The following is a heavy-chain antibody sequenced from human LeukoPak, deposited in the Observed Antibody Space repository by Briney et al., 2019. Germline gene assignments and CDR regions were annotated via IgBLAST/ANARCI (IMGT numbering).Heavy chain of an antibody. Sequence: GGSLRLSCAASGFTFSSYAMSWVRQAPGKGLEWVSAISGSGGSTYYADSVKGRFTISRDNSKNTLYLQMNSLRAEDTAVYYCARDRPYDILTGRGNYWGQGTLVTVSS. D-gene: IGHD3-9*01. V-gene: IGHV3-23*01. CDR3: ARDRPYDILTGRGNY. J-gene: IGHJ4*02. CDR1: GFTFSSYA. CDR2: ISGSGGST.